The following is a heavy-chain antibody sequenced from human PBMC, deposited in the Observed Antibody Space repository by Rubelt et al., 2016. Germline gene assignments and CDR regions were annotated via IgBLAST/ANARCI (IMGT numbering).Heavy chain of an antibody. J-gene: IGHJ4*02. Sequence: VQLLESGGDLVQPGGSLRLSCAVSGITLNIYDMSWVRQAPGKGLEWVSVIYSGGSTYYADSVKGRFTISRDNSKNTLYLQMNSLRAEDTAVYYCARGGYSYIFDYWGQGTLVTVSS. CDR2: IYSGGST. D-gene: IGHD5-18*01. CDR3: ARGGYSYIFDY. V-gene: IGHV3-66*01. CDR1: GITLNIYD.